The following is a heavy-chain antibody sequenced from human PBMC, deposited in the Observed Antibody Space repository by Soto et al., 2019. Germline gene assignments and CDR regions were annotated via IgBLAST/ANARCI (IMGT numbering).Heavy chain of an antibody. CDR2: IYYSGST. CDR3: ARERRMTTVTTRAFDI. J-gene: IGHJ3*02. D-gene: IGHD4-17*01. Sequence: QVQLQESGPGLVKPSQTLSLTCTVSGGSISSGGYYWSWIRQHPGKGLEWIGYIYYSGSTYYNPSLKSRVTISVDTSKNPFSLKLSSVTAADTAVYYCARERRMTTVTTRAFDIWGQGTMVTVSS. V-gene: IGHV4-31*03. CDR1: GGSISSGGYY.